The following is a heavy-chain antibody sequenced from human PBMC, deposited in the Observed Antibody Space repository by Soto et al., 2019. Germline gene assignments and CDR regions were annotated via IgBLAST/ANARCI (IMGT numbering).Heavy chain of an antibody. CDR2: TYYRSKWYN. CDR1: GDSVSSNSAA. J-gene: IGHJ6*02. Sequence: KPSETLSLTCAISGDSVSSNSAAWNWIRQSPSRGLEWLGRTYYRSKWYNDYAVSVKSRITINPDTSKNQFSLQLNSVTPEDTAVYYCARILRYSSFLSEKVAYGMDVWGQGTTVTVSS. V-gene: IGHV6-1*01. D-gene: IGHD6-6*01. CDR3: ARILRYSSFLSEKVAYGMDV.